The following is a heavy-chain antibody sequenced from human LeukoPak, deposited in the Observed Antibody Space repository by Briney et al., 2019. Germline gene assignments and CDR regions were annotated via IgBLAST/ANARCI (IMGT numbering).Heavy chain of an antibody. Sequence: PSETLSLTCTVSGGSISSGVFYWSWIRQHPGKGLEWIGFVHNSGSTNYNPSLKSRVTISVDTSKNQFSLKLTSVTAADTAVYYRARDEAPSRWFLWGQGTLVTVSS. CDR2: VHNSGST. V-gene: IGHV4-31*03. J-gene: IGHJ4*02. CDR1: GGSISSGVFY. D-gene: IGHD4-23*01. CDR3: ARDEAPSRWFL.